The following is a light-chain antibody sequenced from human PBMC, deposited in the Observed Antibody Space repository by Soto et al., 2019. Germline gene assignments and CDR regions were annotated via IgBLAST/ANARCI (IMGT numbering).Light chain of an antibody. V-gene: IGLV2-14*01. J-gene: IGLJ2*01. CDR3: SSYTISSTL. CDR1: SSDVGGYNY. Sequence: QPVLTQPASVSGSPGQSITISCTGTSSDVGGYNYVSWYQQHPGKAPKLMIYDVSNRPSGVSNRFSGSKSGNTASLTISGLQAEDEADYYCSSYTISSTLFGGGTKLTVL. CDR2: DVS.